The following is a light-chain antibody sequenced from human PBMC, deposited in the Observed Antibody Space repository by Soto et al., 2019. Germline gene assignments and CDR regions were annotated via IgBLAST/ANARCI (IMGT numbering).Light chain of an antibody. Sequence: EIVMTQSPATLSVSPGERATLSCRASQSVSSNLAWYQQKPGQAPRLLIYGASTRATGIPARFSGSGSGTEFTLTISSLQSEDFAVYYCQQYNNSPRGTLGQGTKVEIK. J-gene: IGKJ1*01. CDR1: QSVSSN. CDR3: QQYNNSPRGT. V-gene: IGKV3-15*01. CDR2: GAS.